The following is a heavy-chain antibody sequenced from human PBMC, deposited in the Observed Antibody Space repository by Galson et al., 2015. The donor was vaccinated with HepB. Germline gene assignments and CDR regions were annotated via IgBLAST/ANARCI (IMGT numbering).Heavy chain of an antibody. CDR2: INPNSGGT. J-gene: IGHJ3*02. V-gene: IGHV1-2*06. D-gene: IGHD5-24*01. CDR3: AREIRRDGYNYGAFDI. CDR1: GYTFTGYY. Sequence: SVKVSCKASGYTFTGYYMHWVRQAPGQGLEWMGRINPNSGGTNYAQKFQGRVTMTRDTSISTAYMELSRLRSDDMAVYYCAREIRRDGYNYGAFDIWGQGTMVTVSS.